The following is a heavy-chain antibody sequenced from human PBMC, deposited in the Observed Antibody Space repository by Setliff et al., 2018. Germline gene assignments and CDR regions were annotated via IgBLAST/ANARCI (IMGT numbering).Heavy chain of an antibody. V-gene: IGHV4-61*08. CDR2: IYIGGSA. Sequence: PSETLSLTCTVSGGSISSGDYYWSWIRQPPGKGLEWIGHIYIGGSANYNPSLKSRVTMSIDTSKNQFSLKLRSMTAADTAVYYCAKQGSYYYYMDVWGKGTTVTVSS. CDR3: AKQGSYYYYMDV. D-gene: IGHD6-13*01. CDR1: GGSISSGDYY. J-gene: IGHJ6*03.